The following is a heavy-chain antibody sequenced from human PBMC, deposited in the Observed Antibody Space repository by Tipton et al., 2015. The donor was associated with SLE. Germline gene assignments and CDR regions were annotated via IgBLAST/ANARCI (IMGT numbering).Heavy chain of an antibody. Sequence: GSLRLSCAASGFTFSSHYMNWVRQPAGKGLEWIGHVHTIGTTKYKPSLKSRVTISLDTSKNEFSLRLTSVAAADTAVYYCARVEVAIAGKDDAFDIWGQGTKVTVSS. CDR2: VHTIGTT. CDR1: GFTFSSHY. CDR3: ARVEVAIAGKDDAFDI. J-gene: IGHJ3*02. V-gene: IGHV4-4*07. D-gene: IGHD5-24*01.